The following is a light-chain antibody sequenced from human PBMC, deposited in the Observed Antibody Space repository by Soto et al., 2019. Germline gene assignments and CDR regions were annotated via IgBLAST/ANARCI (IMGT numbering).Light chain of an antibody. CDR1: SSNIGNNY. CDR2: DNN. CDR3: GTWDSSLSVHV. J-gene: IGLJ1*01. Sequence: QSVLTQPPSVSAAPGQKVTISCSGSSSNIGNNYVSWYQQVPGTAPNLLIYDNNKRPSGNPDRFSGSKPGTSATLGISGLQTGDEADYYCGTWDSSLSVHVFGTGTKVTVL. V-gene: IGLV1-51*01.